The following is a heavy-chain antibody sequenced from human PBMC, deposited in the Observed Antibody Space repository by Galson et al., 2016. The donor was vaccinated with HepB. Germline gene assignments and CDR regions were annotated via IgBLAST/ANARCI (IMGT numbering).Heavy chain of an antibody. D-gene: IGHD5-12*01. J-gene: IGHJ4*02. CDR1: GFTISRYW. CDR3: AGELATGY. Sequence: SLRLSCAASGFTISRYWMHWVRQAPGKGLVWVSRIKNDGSDTSYADSVKGRFTISRDNAENTLYLQMNTLRVEDTAVYYCAGELATGYWGQGTLVTASS. CDR2: IKNDGSDT. V-gene: IGHV3-74*01.